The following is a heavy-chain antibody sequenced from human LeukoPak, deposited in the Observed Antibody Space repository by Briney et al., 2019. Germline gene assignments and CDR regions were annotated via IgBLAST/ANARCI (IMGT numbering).Heavy chain of an antibody. V-gene: IGHV1-2*02. Sequence: ASVKVSCKASGGTFSSYAISWVRQAPGQGLEWMGWINPNSGGTNYAQKFQGRVTMTRDTSISTAYMELSRLRSDDTAVYYCALDSSGYYFWFDPWGQGTLVTVSS. J-gene: IGHJ5*02. CDR2: INPNSGGT. D-gene: IGHD3-22*01. CDR1: GGTFSSYA. CDR3: ALDSSGYYFWFDP.